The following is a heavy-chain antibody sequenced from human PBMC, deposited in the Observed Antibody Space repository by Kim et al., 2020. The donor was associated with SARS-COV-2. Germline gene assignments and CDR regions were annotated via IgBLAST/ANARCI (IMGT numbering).Heavy chain of an antibody. CDR1: GFNFSDYS. D-gene: IGHD2-2*01. CDR3: ARAGGLLPAV. Sequence: GGSLRLSCAASGFNFSDYSMSWVRQAPGKGLEWVSSFSSITTNIYYADSVKGRFTISRDIAKNSLYLQMNSLRAEDTAVYFCARAGGLLPAVWGQGTTVTVSS. V-gene: IGHV3-21*06. CDR2: FSSITTNI. J-gene: IGHJ6*02.